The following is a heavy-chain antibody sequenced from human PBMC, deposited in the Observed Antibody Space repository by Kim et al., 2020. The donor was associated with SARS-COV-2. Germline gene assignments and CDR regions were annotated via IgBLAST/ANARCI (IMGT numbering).Heavy chain of an antibody. J-gene: IGHJ4*02. Sequence: GGSLRLSCAVSGFTVSSNYMSWVRQAPGKGLECVSVLYSGGNTYYADSVKGRFTISRDNSKNTLYLQMNSLRAEDTAVYYCARVGSGDVYGIAAYWGQGTLVTVSP. CDR3: ARVGSGDVYGIAAY. D-gene: IGHD5-18*01. CDR1: GFTVSSNY. CDR2: LYSGGNT. V-gene: IGHV3-66*01.